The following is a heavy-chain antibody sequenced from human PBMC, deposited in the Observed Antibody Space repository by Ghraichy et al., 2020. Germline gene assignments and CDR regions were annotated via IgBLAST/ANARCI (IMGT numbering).Heavy chain of an antibody. CDR2: ISYDGSNK. J-gene: IGHJ6*02. D-gene: IGHD6-19*01. Sequence: GGSLRLSCAASGFTFSSCAMHWVRQTPGKGLEWVAVISYDGSNKYYADSVKGRFTISRDNSKNTLYLQMNSLRAEDTAVYYCARDSGVGWYANVWGQGTTVTVSS. CDR3: ARDSGVGWYANV. CDR1: GFTFSSCA. V-gene: IGHV3-30-3*01.